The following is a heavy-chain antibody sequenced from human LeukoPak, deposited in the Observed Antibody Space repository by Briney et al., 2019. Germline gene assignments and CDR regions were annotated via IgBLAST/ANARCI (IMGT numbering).Heavy chain of an antibody. D-gene: IGHD3-3*01. Sequence: SSETLSLTCAVSGYSISSGYYWGWIRQPPGKGLGWIGSIYHSGSTYYNPSLTSRVTISVDTSKNQFSLKLSSVTAADTAVYYCARLTDFWSGYYFDYWGQGTLVTVSS. CDR3: ARLTDFWSGYYFDY. CDR1: GYSISSGYY. V-gene: IGHV4-38-2*01. CDR2: IYHSGST. J-gene: IGHJ4*02.